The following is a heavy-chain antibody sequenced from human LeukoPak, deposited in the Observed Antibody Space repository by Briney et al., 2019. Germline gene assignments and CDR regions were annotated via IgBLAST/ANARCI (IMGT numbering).Heavy chain of an antibody. CDR1: GASISSYY. CDR3: ARGGGYYYDSSGNDY. J-gene: IGHJ4*02. D-gene: IGHD3-22*01. Sequence: SETLSLTCTVSGASISSYYWNWIRQPPGKGLEWIGYISYSGNTEYNPSLKSRVTISVDTSKNQFSLKLSSVTAADTAVYYCARGGGYYYDSSGNDYWGQGTLVTVSS. CDR2: ISYSGNT. V-gene: IGHV4-59*01.